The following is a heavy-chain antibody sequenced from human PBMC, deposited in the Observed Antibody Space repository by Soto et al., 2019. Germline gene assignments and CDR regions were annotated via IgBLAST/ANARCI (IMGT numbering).Heavy chain of an antibody. D-gene: IGHD3-22*01. J-gene: IGHJ4*02. CDR1: GYSFAGYW. CDR2: IDPSDSQT. CDR3: ARQIYDSDTGPNFQYYFDS. V-gene: IGHV5-10-1*01. Sequence: PGESLKISCKGSGYSFAGYWITWVRQKPGKGLEWMGRIDPSDSQTYYSPSFRGHVTISVTKSITTVFLRWSILRASDTAMYYCARQIYDSDTGPNFQYYFDSWGQGTPVTVSS.